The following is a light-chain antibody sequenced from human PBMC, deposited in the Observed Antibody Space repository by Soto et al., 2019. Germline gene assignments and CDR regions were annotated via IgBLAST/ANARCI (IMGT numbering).Light chain of an antibody. CDR2: EGS. J-gene: IGLJ1*01. V-gene: IGLV2-23*03. Sequence: QSARTQPASVSGSPGQSITISCTGTSSDVGTYNLVSWYQQYPGKVPKLMIYEGSKRPSGVSSRFSGSKSGNTASLTISGLPAEDEADYYCCSFAGISTFVFGSGTKLTVL. CDR3: CSFAGISTFV. CDR1: SSDVGTYNL.